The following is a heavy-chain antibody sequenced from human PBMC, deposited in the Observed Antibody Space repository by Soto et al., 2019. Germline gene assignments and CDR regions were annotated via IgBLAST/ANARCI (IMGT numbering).Heavy chain of an antibody. Sequence: QITLKESGPTLVKPTQTLTLTCTFSGFSLSTSGVGVGWIRQPPGKALEWLALIYWDDDKRYSPSLKSRLTITNDTSKNQVVLTMTNMDPVDTATYYCAHRLGRYNWNYVSFDYWGQGTLVTVSS. CDR3: AHRLGRYNWNYVSFDY. CDR1: GFSLSTSGVG. CDR2: IYWDDDK. J-gene: IGHJ4*02. V-gene: IGHV2-5*02. D-gene: IGHD1-7*01.